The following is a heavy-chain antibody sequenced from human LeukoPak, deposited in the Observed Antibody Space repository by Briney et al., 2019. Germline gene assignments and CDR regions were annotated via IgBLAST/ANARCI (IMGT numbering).Heavy chain of an antibody. J-gene: IGHJ6*02. CDR2: INPNSGGT. Sequence: GASVKVSCKASGYTFTGYYMHWVRQAPGQGLEWMGWINPNSGGTNYAQKFQGRVTMTRDTSISTAYKELSRLRSDDTAVYYCARDRLVTYYDILTGYYKTNYYYGMDVWGQGTTVTVSS. V-gene: IGHV1-2*02. CDR1: GYTFTGYY. CDR3: ARDRLVTYYDILTGYYKTNYYYGMDV. D-gene: IGHD3-9*01.